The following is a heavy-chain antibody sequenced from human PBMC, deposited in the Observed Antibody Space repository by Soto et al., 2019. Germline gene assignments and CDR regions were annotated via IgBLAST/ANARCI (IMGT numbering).Heavy chain of an antibody. J-gene: IGHJ6*03. CDR2: INAGNGNT. D-gene: IGHD2-15*01. V-gene: IGHV1-3*01. CDR3: ARSRAPPGRRYDYFFYYMDV. Sequence: GASVKVSCKASGYAFTTYTIHWVRQAPGQSLEWLGWINAGNGNTKYSQKFQGRVTITSDTSATTAYMELSSLTSEDTAVYYCARSRAPPGRRYDYFFYYMDVWGKGTTVTVSS. CDR1: GYAFTTYT.